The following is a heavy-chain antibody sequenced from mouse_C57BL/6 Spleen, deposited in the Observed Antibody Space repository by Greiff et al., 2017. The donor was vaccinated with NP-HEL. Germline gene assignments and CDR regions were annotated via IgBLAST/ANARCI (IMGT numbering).Heavy chain of an antibody. J-gene: IGHJ2*01. CDR1: GYTFTSYW. Sequence: VKLQQPGAELVKPGASVKLSCKASGYTFTSYWMHWVKQRPGQGLEWIGMIHPNSGSTNYNEKFKSKATLTVDKSSSTAYMQLSSLTSEDSAVYYCARDWDYYGTVYWGQGTTLTVSS. CDR2: IHPNSGST. V-gene: IGHV1-64*01. CDR3: ARDWDYYGTVY. D-gene: IGHD1-1*01.